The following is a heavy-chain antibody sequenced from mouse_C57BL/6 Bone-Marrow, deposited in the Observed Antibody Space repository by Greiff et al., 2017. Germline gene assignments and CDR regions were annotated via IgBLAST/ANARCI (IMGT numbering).Heavy chain of an antibody. D-gene: IGHD1-1*01. J-gene: IGHJ2*01. V-gene: IGHV1-81*01. CDR1: GYTFTSYG. Sequence: VMLVASGAELARPGASVKLSCKASGYTFTSYGISWVKQRTGQGLEWIGEIYPRSGNTYYNEKFKGKTTLTADKSSSTAYMELRSLTSEDSAVYFCAPLLLRSYFDYWGQGTTLTVSS. CDR3: APLLLRSYFDY. CDR2: IYPRSGNT.